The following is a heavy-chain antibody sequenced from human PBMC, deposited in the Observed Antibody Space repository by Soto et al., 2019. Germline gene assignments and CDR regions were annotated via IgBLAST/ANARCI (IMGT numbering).Heavy chain of an antibody. CDR2: LIPIFGTA. D-gene: IGHD1-7*01. V-gene: IGHV1-69*01. J-gene: IGHJ4*01. CDR1: GSTFSSYA. Sequence: QVQLVQSGAEVKKPGSSVKVSCKASGSTFSSYAISWVRQAPGQGLEWMGGLIPIFGTANYAQKFQGRVTITADESTSTAYMELSRLRSEVTAVYYCARVKGQYIWNYDYWGQGTLVTVSS. CDR3: ARVKGQYIWNYDY.